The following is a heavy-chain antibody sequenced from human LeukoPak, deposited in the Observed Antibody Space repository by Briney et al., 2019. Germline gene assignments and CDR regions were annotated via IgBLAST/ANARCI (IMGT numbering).Heavy chain of an antibody. J-gene: IGHJ3*02. D-gene: IGHD3-22*01. Sequence: GGSLRLSCAASGFTFSSYSMNWVSQAPGKGLEWVSSISSSSSYIYYADSVKGRFTISRDNAKNSLYLQMNSLRAEDTAVYYCARDWGSGYYEEAFDIWGQGTMVTVSS. CDR2: ISSSSSYI. CDR3: ARDWGSGYYEEAFDI. CDR1: GFTFSSYS. V-gene: IGHV3-21*01.